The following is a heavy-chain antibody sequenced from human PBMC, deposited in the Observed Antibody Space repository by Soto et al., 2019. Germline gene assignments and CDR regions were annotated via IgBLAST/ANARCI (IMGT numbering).Heavy chain of an antibody. J-gene: IGHJ4*02. CDR3: AREYSSFEY. D-gene: IGHD4-4*01. CDR2: IHYSSYT. V-gene: IGHV4-59*01. CDR1: DGAISTYY. Sequence: QVQLQESGPGLVKPSETLSLTCTVSDGAISTYYWHWIRQTPGKGLEWIGYIHYSSYTSYNPSLKSRVTMSVDTSKNQFSVRLHSVTAADTAVYYCAREYSSFEYWGQGALVTVS.